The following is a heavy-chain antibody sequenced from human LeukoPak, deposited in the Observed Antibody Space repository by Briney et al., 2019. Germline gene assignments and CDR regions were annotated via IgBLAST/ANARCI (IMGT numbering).Heavy chain of an antibody. J-gene: IGHJ6*02. CDR1: GGSISSGGYY. V-gene: IGHV4-31*03. CDR2: IYYSGST. Sequence: SQTLSLTSTVSGGSISSGGYYWSWIRQHPGKGLEWNGYIYYSGSTYYNPSLKSRVTISVDTSKNQFSLKLSSVTAADTAVYYCARDIVVVPAAIGYGMDVWGQGTTVTVSS. CDR3: ARDIVVVPAAIGYGMDV. D-gene: IGHD2-2*01.